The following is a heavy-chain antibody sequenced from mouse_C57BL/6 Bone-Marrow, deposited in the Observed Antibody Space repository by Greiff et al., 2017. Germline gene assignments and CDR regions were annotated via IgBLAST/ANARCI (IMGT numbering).Heavy chain of an antibody. J-gene: IGHJ2*01. CDR2: IYPGSGNT. CDR3: ARWGPSYGLDD. D-gene: IGHD1-1*01. V-gene: IGHV1-76*01. CDR1: GYTFTDYY. Sequence: VQLQQSGAELVRPGASVKLSCKASGYTFTDYYINWVKQRPGQGLEWIARIYPGSGNTYYNEKFKGKATLTADKSSSTAYMQLSSLTSEDSAVYFCARWGPSYGLDDWGQGTTLTVSS.